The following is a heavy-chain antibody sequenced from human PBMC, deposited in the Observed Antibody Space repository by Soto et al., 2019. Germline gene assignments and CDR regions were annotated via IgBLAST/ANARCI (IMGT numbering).Heavy chain of an antibody. Sequence: EVQLEESGGGLVQPGGSLRLSCAASGFTFGSYWMSWVRQAPGKGLEWLATIKWDASEKKYVDSVKGRFTMSRDNAKNSLYLQMDILRAEDTAVYYCGRDSGYGSGTSVSHYLDYWGHGTLVTVSS. CDR2: IKWDASEK. CDR3: GRDSGYGSGTSVSHYLDY. D-gene: IGHD3-10*01. V-gene: IGHV3-7*01. J-gene: IGHJ4*01. CDR1: GFTFGSYW.